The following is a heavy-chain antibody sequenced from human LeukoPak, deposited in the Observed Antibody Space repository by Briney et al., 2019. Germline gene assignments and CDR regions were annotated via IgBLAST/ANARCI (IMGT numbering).Heavy chain of an antibody. CDR2: IYTSGST. V-gene: IGHV4-61*02. D-gene: IGHD3-16*01. CDR3: ARETRLRLGELFDY. CDR1: GYSISSGYY. J-gene: IGHJ4*02. Sequence: PSETLSLTCTVSGYSISSGYYWGWIRQPAGKGLEWIGRIYTSGSTNYNPSLKSRVTISVDTSKNQFSLKLSSVTAADTAVYYCARETRLRLGELFDYWGQGTLVTVSS.